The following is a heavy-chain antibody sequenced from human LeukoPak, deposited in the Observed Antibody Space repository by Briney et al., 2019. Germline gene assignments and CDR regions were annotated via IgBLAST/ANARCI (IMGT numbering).Heavy chain of an antibody. J-gene: IGHJ6*03. CDR2: ISYDGCNK. D-gene: IGHD5-18*01. CDR3: ARGNSYGYYYYYYMDV. V-gene: IGHV3-30-3*01. Sequence: GGSLRLSCAASGFTFSSYAMHWVRQAPGKGLEWVAVISYDGCNKYYADSVKGRFTISRDNSKNTLYLQMNSLRAEDTAVYYCARGNSYGYYYYYYMDVWGKGTTVTVSS. CDR1: GFTFSSYA.